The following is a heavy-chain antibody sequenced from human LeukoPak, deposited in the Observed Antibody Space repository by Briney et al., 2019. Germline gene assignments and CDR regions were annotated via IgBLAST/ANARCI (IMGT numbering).Heavy chain of an antibody. V-gene: IGHV3-43*02. CDR1: GFTFEHFP. D-gene: IGHD3-9*01. Sequence: RGSLRLSCAASGFTFEHFPIHWVRQVPGKGLAGVCLISVDGDDSSYPDFLKGRFTISRDNRKNVVYLQMNSLTTADTGLYYCVKDTGDYHVLTGYEGENWLDPWGQGTLVTVSS. CDR3: VKDTGDYHVLTGYEGENWLDP. J-gene: IGHJ5*02. CDR2: ISVDGDDS.